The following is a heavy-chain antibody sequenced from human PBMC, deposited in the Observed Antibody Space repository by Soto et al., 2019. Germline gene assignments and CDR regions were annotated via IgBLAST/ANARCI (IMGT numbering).Heavy chain of an antibody. Sequence: QVQLQESGPGLVKPSETLSLSCSVSGGSISGHYWSWVRQTPGKGLEWIGYTYYSGSTNYNPSLKSRVTISVDTSKNPFSLRLTSVTAADTAVYYCARGPYYDLIWNYYYMDVWGKGTTVTVSS. CDR1: GGSISGHY. CDR2: TYYSGST. J-gene: IGHJ6*03. D-gene: IGHD3-16*01. CDR3: ARGPYYDLIWNYYYMDV. V-gene: IGHV4-59*08.